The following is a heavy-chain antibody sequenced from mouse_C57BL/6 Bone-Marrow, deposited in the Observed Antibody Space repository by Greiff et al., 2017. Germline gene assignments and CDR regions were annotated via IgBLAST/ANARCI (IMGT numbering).Heavy chain of an antibody. CDR3: TTTVVAKDYFDY. Sequence: QVQLQQPGAELVKPGASVKLSCKASGYTFTSYWMHWVKQRPGQGLEWIGMIHPNSGSTNYNEKFKSKATLTVDKSSSTAYMQLSSLTSEDTAVYYCTTTVVAKDYFDYWGQGTTLTVSS. J-gene: IGHJ2*01. CDR2: IHPNSGST. D-gene: IGHD1-1*01. V-gene: IGHV1-64*01. CDR1: GYTFTSYW.